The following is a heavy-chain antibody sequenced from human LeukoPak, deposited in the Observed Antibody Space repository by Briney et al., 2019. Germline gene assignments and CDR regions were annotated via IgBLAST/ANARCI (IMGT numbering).Heavy chain of an antibody. CDR1: GFTVSSNY. CDR3: VRSRYSGSYPFDY. D-gene: IGHD1-26*01. J-gene: IGHJ4*02. V-gene: IGHV3-53*01. CDR2: IYSGGST. Sequence: GGSLRLSCAASGFTVSSNYMSWVRQAPGKGLEWVSVIYSGGSTYYADSVKGRFTISRDNSKNTLYLQMNSLRAEDTAVYYCVRSRYSGSYPFDYWGQGTLVTVSS.